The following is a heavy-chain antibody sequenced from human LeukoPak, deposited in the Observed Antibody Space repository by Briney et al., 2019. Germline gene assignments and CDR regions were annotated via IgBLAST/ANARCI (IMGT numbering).Heavy chain of an antibody. J-gene: IGHJ4*02. CDR2: ISSSGSTI. CDR1: GFTFSSYS. V-gene: IGHV3-48*04. Sequence: GGSLRLSCAASGFTFSSYSMTWVRQAPGKGLEWVSYISSSGSTIYYADSVKGRFTISRDNAKNSLYLQMNSLRAEDTAVYYCASGRRPYYFDYWGQGTLVTVSS. CDR3: ASGRRPYYFDY.